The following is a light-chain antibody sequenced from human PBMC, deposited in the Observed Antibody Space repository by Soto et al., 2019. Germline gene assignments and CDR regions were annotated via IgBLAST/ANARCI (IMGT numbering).Light chain of an antibody. CDR1: QSVGNNY. V-gene: IGKV3-20*01. CDR3: QQYFSPPIT. CDR2: DAS. J-gene: IGKJ5*01. Sequence: EIVLTQSPGTLSSSPGERATLSCRASQSVGNNYLAWYQQKSGQAPRRLIYDASSRATGIPDRFSGSGSGTDFTLTISRLEPEDFAVYYCQQYFSPPITFGQGTRLEIK.